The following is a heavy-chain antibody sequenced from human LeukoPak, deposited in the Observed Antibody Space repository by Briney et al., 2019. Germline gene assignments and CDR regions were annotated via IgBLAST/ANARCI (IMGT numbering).Heavy chain of an antibody. D-gene: IGHD3-16*01. CDR2: IYANGNS. J-gene: IGHJ4*02. CDR3: VREDLGIEY. CDR1: GSLVSNNY. V-gene: IGHV3-53*01. Sequence: PGGSLRLSCAASGSLVSNNYMNWVRQAPGKGLEWVSIIYANGNSYYEDSVEGRFTISRDNSKTGMYLQMDSLRAEDTATYYCVREDLGIEYWGQGTLVTVSS.